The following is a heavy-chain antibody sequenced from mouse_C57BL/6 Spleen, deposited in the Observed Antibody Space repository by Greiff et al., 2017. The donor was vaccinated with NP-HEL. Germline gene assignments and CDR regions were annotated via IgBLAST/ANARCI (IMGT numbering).Heavy chain of an antibody. Sequence: QVQLKQPGAELVKPGASVKMSCKASGYTFTSYWITWVKQRPGQGLEWIGDIYPGSGSTNYNEKFKSKATLTVDTSSSTAYMQLSSLTSEDSAVYYCARLGDGYYRSWFAYWGQGTLVTVSA. V-gene: IGHV1-55*01. D-gene: IGHD2-3*01. J-gene: IGHJ3*01. CDR1: GYTFTSYW. CDR3: ARLGDGYYRSWFAY. CDR2: IYPGSGST.